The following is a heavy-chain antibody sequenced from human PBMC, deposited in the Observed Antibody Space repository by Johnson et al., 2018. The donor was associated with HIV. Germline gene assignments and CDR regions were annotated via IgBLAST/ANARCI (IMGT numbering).Heavy chain of an antibody. V-gene: IGHV3-11*04. CDR1: GFTFSDYY. Sequence: QVQLVESGGGVVQPGRSLRLSCAASGFTFSDYYMSWIRQTPGKGLEWVSYISSSGTTVYNADSVKGRFSISRDNAKQSLYLQMNSLRAEDTAVYYCARGNGDYSDAFDIWGQGTMVTVSS. CDR2: ISSSGTTV. CDR3: ARGNGDYSDAFDI. D-gene: IGHD4-17*01. J-gene: IGHJ3*02.